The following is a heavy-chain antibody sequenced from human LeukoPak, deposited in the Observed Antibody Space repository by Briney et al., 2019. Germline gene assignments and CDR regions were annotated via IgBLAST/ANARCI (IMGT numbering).Heavy chain of an antibody. CDR3: AVWSMSFDY. V-gene: IGHV3-30*19. CDR2: ISYDGSYT. D-gene: IGHD3-10*01. J-gene: IGHJ4*02. CDR1: GFTFSNYG. Sequence: GGSLRLPCAASGFTFSNYGIHWVRQAPGKGLEWVTIISYDGSYTSYADSVKGRFTISRDNYENTLYLQMNSPRAEDTAVYYCAVWSMSFDYWGQGTLVTVSS.